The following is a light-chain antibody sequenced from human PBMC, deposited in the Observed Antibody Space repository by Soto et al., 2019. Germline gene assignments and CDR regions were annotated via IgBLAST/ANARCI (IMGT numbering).Light chain of an antibody. CDR2: AAS. Sequence: DIPLTQSPSFLSASVGDRVTITCRASQGISSYLAWYQQKPGKAPKLLIYAASTLQSGVQSRFSGSGSGTEFTLTISSLQPEDFATYYCQQLNSYPPYTFGQGTKLEIK. J-gene: IGKJ2*01. V-gene: IGKV1-9*01. CDR3: QQLNSYPPYT. CDR1: QGISSY.